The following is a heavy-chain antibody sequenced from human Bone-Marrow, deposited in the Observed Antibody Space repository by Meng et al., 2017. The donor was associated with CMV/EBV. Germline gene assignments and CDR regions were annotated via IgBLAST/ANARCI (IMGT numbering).Heavy chain of an antibody. CDR2: ISPNNGGT. V-gene: IGHV1-2*02. Sequence: ASVKVSCKASGGTFSSYAISWVRQAPGQGLEWMGWISPNNGGTNYVQKFQGRVTMTRDTSISTAYLELNRLTYDDTAVYYCASKLYYDFWSAYRGAEGVDPFNIWGQGTAVTVSS. J-gene: IGHJ3*02. CDR1: GGTFSSYA. D-gene: IGHD3-3*01. CDR3: ASKLYYDFWSAYRGAEGVDPFNI.